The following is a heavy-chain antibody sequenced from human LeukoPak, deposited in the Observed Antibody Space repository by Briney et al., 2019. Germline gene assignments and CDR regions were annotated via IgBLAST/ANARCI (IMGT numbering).Heavy chain of an antibody. V-gene: IGHV1-3*03. Sequence: GASVKVSCKASGYTFTDYAMHWVRQAPGQRLEWLGWINAGNGSAKYSQGFQGRLSITRDTSASTVSMELSSLRSEDMAVYYCARGPTSISPYYYYYMDVWGKGTTVTVSS. D-gene: IGHD1-1*01. CDR2: INAGNGSA. CDR1: GYTFTDYA. J-gene: IGHJ6*03. CDR3: ARGPTSISPYYYYYMDV.